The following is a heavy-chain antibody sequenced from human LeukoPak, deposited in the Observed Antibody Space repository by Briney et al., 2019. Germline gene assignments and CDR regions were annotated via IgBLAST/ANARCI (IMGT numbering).Heavy chain of an antibody. CDR2: IYYSGNT. V-gene: IGHV4-39*07. CDR1: GGSISSSSYY. J-gene: IGHJ6*03. D-gene: IGHD7-27*01. CDR3: ASSGVRDYYYYYMDV. Sequence: SETLSLTCTVSGGSISSSSYYWGWIRQPPGKGLEWIGSIYYSGNTYYNSSLKSRVTISVDTSKNQFSLKLSSVTAADTAVYYCASSGVRDYYYYYMDVWGKGTTVTISS.